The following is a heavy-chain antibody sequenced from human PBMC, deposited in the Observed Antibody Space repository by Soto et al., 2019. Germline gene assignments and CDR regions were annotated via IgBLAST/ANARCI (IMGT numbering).Heavy chain of an antibody. CDR1: GFTFSDYY. CDR3: AREGEIVAAIAAFDI. Sequence: QVQLVESGGGLVKPGGSLTLSCAASGFTFSDYYMSWIRQAPGKGLERVSYISSSGSSIYYADSVNSRFTSSRDNAKNSLYLQMNSLAAEETAVYYCAREGEIVAAIAAFDIWGQGTMFAVSS. V-gene: IGHV3-11*01. J-gene: IGHJ3*02. D-gene: IGHD5-12*01. CDR2: ISSSGSSI.